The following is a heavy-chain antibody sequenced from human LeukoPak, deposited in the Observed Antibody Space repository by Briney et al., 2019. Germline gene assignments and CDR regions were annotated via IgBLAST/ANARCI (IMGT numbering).Heavy chain of an antibody. Sequence: GGSLRLSCTASGFTFSSYSMNWVRQAPGKGLEWVSYISSSSSTIYYADSVKGRFTISRDNAKNSLYLQMSSLRDEDAAVYYCARANGMDVWGQGTTVTVSS. CDR3: ARANGMDV. V-gene: IGHV3-48*02. CDR1: GFTFSSYS. J-gene: IGHJ6*02. CDR2: ISSSSSTI.